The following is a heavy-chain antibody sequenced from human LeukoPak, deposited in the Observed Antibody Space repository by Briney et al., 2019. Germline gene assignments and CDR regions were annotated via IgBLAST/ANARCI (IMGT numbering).Heavy chain of an antibody. D-gene: IGHD4-17*01. V-gene: IGHV1-2*02. Sequence: GASVKVSCKASGYTFTGYYMHWVRQAPGQGLEWMGWINPNSGGTNYAQKFQGRVTMTRDTSISTAYMELSRLRSDDTAVYYCAREKVGTVTDYYYYYMDVWGKGTTVTVSS. CDR2: INPNSGGT. J-gene: IGHJ6*03. CDR3: AREKVGTVTDYYYYYMDV. CDR1: GYTFTGYY.